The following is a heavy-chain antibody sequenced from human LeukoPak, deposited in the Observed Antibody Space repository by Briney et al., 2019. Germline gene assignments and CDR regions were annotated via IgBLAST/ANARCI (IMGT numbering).Heavy chain of an antibody. CDR2: MKQDGSEK. Sequence: GGSLRLSCAASGFTFSSYSTNWVRQAPGKGPEWVANMKQDGSEKFYMDSVKGRFTISRDNANNSLYLQMNNLSAEDTAVYYCARDSSDGGTSSYRQSDYWGQGTLVTVSS. D-gene: IGHD3-16*02. CDR1: GFTFSSYS. J-gene: IGHJ4*02. CDR3: ARDSSDGGTSSYRQSDY. V-gene: IGHV3-7*01.